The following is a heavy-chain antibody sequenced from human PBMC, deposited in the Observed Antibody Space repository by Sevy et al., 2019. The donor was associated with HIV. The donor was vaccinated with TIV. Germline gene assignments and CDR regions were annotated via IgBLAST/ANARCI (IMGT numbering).Heavy chain of an antibody. CDR1: GFTFDDYT. Sequence: GGSLRLSCAASGFTFDDYTMHWVRQAPGKGLEWVSLISWDGGRTYYADSVKGRFTISRDNSKNSLYLQMNSLRTEDTALYYCAKDSYGSGSYFHFDYWGQGTLVTVSS. D-gene: IGHD3-10*01. V-gene: IGHV3-43*01. J-gene: IGHJ4*02. CDR3: AKDSYGSGSYFHFDY. CDR2: ISWDGGRT.